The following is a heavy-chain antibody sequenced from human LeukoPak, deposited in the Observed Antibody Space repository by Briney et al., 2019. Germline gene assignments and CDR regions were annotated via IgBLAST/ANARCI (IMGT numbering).Heavy chain of an antibody. CDR3: ARDRDFWSGYYPY. J-gene: IGHJ4*02. Sequence: ASVNVSCKTSGYIFSSYGMSWVRQATGQGLEGMGWISAYNGNTNYAQKLQGRVTMTTDTSTSTAYMELRSLRSDDTAVYYCARDRDFWSGYYPYWGQGTLVTVSS. CDR2: ISAYNGNT. CDR1: GYIFSSYG. D-gene: IGHD3-3*01. V-gene: IGHV1-18*01.